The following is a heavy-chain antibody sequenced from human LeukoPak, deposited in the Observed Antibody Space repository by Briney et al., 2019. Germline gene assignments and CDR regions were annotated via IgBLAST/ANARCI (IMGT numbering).Heavy chain of an antibody. Sequence: GGSLRLSCAASGFTFNRYWMHWVRQVPGKGLVWVSRINSDGSSTTYADSVKGRFTISRDNARNSLYLHMNSLRGEDTAVYYCARDYDGYNFLPEYWGQGTLVTVSS. CDR3: ARDYDGYNFLPEY. V-gene: IGHV3-74*01. D-gene: IGHD5-24*01. CDR2: INSDGSST. J-gene: IGHJ4*02. CDR1: GFTFNRYW.